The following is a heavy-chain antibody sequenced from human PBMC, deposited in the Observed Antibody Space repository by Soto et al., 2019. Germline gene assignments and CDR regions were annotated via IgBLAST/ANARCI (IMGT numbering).Heavy chain of an antibody. D-gene: IGHD3-16*02. J-gene: IGHJ4*02. V-gene: IGHV3-7*01. Sequence: EVQLVESGGGLVQPGGSLRLSCAASGFTFSSYWMSWVRQAPGKGLEWVANIKQDGSEKYYVDSVKGRFTISRDNAKNSLYLQMNSLRAEDTAVYYCATGLMITFGGVIDSWGQGTLVTVSS. CDR2: IKQDGSEK. CDR3: ATGLMITFGGVIDS. CDR1: GFTFSSYW.